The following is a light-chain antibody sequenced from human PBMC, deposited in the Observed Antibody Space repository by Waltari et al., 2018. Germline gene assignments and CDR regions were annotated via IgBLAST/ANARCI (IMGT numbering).Light chain of an antibody. J-gene: IGKJ4*01. Sequence: DIQLTQSPSTLPASVGDRVTITCRASQSVSNWLAWYQQKPGKAPKLLIYRASILESGVPSRVSGSGSGTEFTLTISSLQPEDFATYFCQHYNSYPLTFGGGTKVDI. CDR2: RAS. CDR3: QHYNSYPLT. V-gene: IGKV1-5*03. CDR1: QSVSNW.